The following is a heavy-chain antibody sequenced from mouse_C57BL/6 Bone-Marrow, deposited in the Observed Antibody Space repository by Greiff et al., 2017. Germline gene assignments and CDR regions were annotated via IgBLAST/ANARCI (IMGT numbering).Heavy chain of an antibody. CDR2: IDPSDSYT. J-gene: IGHJ1*03. Sequence: QVQLQQPGAELVRPGTSVKLSCKASGYTFTSYWMHWVKQRPGQGLEWIGVIDPSDSYTNYNQKFKGKATLTVDTSSSTAYMQLSSLTSEDSAVYYCAVNYDSSYGYFDVWGTGTTVTVSS. D-gene: IGHD1-1*01. CDR1: GYTFTSYW. V-gene: IGHV1-59*01. CDR3: AVNYDSSYGYFDV.